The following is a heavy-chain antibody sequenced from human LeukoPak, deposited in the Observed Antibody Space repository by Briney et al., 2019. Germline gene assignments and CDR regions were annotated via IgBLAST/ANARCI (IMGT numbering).Heavy chain of an antibody. V-gene: IGHV1-69*06. J-gene: IGHJ4*02. CDR1: GGTFSSYA. Sequence: SVKVSCKASGGTFSSYAISWVRQAPGQGLEWMGGIIPIFGTANYAQKFQGRVTITADKSTSTAYMGPSSLRSEDTAVYYCARGGYSSGWYGALYYWGQGTLVTVSS. CDR2: IIPIFGTA. CDR3: ARGGYSSGWYGALYY. D-gene: IGHD6-19*01.